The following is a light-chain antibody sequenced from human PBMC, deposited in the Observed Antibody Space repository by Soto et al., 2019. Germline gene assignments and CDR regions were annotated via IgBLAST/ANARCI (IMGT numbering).Light chain of an antibody. J-gene: IGLJ1*01. V-gene: IGLV2-14*01. Sequence: QSALTQPASVSGSPGQSITISCTGTRSDVGAYKSVSWYQHHPGKAPKLMISEVSNRPSGVSNRFSGSKSGNTASLTISGLQAEDEADYYRCSFTSRSTEVFGSGTKLTVL. CDR1: RSDVGAYKS. CDR3: CSFTSRSTEV. CDR2: EVS.